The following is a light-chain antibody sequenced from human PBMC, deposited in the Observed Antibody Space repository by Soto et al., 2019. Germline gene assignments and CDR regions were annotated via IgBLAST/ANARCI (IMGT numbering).Light chain of an antibody. CDR1: SSDVGGYNY. CDR3: SSYTSSSTLDVV. V-gene: IGLV2-14*01. Sequence: QSALTQPASVSGSPGQSITISCTGTSSDVGGYNYVSWYQQHPGKAPKLMIYEVSNRPPGVSNRFSGSKSGNTASLTISGVQAEDEADYYCSSYTSSSTLDVVFGGGTKLTVL. J-gene: IGLJ2*01. CDR2: EVS.